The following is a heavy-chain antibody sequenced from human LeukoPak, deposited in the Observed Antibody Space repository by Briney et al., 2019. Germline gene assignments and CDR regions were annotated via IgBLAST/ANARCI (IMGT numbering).Heavy chain of an antibody. Sequence: SETLSLTCTVSGYSISSGYYWGWIRRPPGKGLGWIGSIYHSGSTYYNPSLKGRVTISVDTSKNQFSLKLSSVTAADTAVYYCARGPAHGSGKYRDDYWGQGTLVTVSS. CDR2: IYHSGST. CDR3: ARGPAHGSGKYRDDY. CDR1: GYSISSGYY. J-gene: IGHJ4*02. V-gene: IGHV4-38-2*02. D-gene: IGHD3-10*01.